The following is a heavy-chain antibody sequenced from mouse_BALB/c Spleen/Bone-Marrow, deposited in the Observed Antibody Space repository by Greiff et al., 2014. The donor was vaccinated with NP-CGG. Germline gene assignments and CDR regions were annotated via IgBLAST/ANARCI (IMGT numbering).Heavy chain of an antibody. CDR2: IGVGGAYT. CDR3: AISFTTVVSTVFTY. Sequence: DVQLEQSGGDLVKPGGSLKLSCAASGFTFSGFGMSWVRQSPDKRLEWVATIGVGGAYTYYQASVKGRSTITRDTATNTLYLRTSSLQLEDPATYYCAISFTTVVSTVFTYWGQGTLVTVSA. V-gene: IGHV5-6*01. CDR1: GFTFSGFG. D-gene: IGHD1-1*01. J-gene: IGHJ3*01.